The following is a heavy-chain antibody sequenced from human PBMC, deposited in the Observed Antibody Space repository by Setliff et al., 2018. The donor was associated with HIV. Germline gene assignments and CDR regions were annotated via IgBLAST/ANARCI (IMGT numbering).Heavy chain of an antibody. D-gene: IGHD1-26*01. Sequence: SVKVSCKASGGTFSTYGITWVRQAPGQGLEWMGGTIPVVGTPTYAQKFQGRVTIIADKSTSTAYMELSSLRSEDTAVYYCAREVSVGATFFDLLCPGTLVTVSS. J-gene: IGHJ4*02. CDR2: TIPVVGTP. CDR1: GGTFSTYG. CDR3: AREVSVGATFFDL. V-gene: IGHV1-69*06.